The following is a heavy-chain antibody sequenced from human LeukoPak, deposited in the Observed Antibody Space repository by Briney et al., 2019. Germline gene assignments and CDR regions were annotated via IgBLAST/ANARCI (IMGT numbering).Heavy chain of an antibody. Sequence: GSLRLSCAASGFTFSSYAIHWVRQAPGKGPEWLARISYDGSDKYYAHSGKGRFTISRDNSKKTVYLQMNSLTAEDTALYHCAREGGHLIDARGAVDYWGQGTLVTVSS. CDR3: AREGGHLIDARGAVDY. CDR1: GFTFSSYA. CDR2: ISYDGSDK. J-gene: IGHJ4*02. V-gene: IGHV3-30-3*01. D-gene: IGHD2-15*01.